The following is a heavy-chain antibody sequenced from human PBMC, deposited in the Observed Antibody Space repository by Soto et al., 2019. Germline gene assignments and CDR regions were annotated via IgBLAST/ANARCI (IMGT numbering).Heavy chain of an antibody. D-gene: IGHD6-13*01. V-gene: IGHV2-70*11. Sequence: SGPTLVNPTQTLTLTCTFSGFSLSTSGMCVSWIRQPPGKALEWLARIDWDDDKYYSTSLKTRLTISKDTSKNQVVLTMTNMEPVDTATYYCARMINSSSCWYGYYYYYMDVWGKGTTVTVSS. J-gene: IGHJ6*03. CDR1: GFSLSTSGMC. CDR2: IDWDDDK. CDR3: ARMINSSSCWYGYYYYYMDV.